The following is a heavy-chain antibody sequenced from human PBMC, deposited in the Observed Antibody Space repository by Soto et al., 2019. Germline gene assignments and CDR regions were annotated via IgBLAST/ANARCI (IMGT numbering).Heavy chain of an antibody. J-gene: IGHJ6*02. CDR1: GGSISSGGYY. D-gene: IGHD2-8*01. V-gene: IGHV4-31*03. Sequence: SETLSLTCTVSGGSISSGGYYWSWIRQHPGKGLEWIGYIYYSGSTCYNPSLKSRATISVDTSKNQFSLKLSSVTAADTAVYYCARDSTIFTLLYPDYYGMDVWGQGTKVTVSS. CDR3: ARDSTIFTLLYPDYYGMDV. CDR2: IYYSGST.